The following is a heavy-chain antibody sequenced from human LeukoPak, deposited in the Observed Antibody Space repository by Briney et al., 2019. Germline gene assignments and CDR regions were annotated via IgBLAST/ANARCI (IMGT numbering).Heavy chain of an antibody. D-gene: IGHD3-10*02. CDR1: GFTFSDYY. Sequence: GGSLRLSCAASGFTFSDYYMSWIRQAPGKGLDWVSYISGSGSATYYADSVKGRFTISRDNAKNSLYLQMNSLRAEDTAVYYCAELGITMIGGVWGKGTTVTISS. V-gene: IGHV3-11*04. CDR3: AELGITMIGGV. CDR2: ISGSGSAT. J-gene: IGHJ6*04.